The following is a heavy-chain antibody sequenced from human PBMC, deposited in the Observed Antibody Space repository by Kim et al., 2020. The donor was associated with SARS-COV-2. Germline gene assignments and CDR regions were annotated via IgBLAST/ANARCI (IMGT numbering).Heavy chain of an antibody. V-gene: IGHV1-69*04. Sequence: NYAQKFQGRVTITADKSTSTAYMELSSLRAEDTAVYYCARGSPIAAGFDYWGQGTLVTVSS. J-gene: IGHJ4*02. D-gene: IGHD6-25*01. CDR3: ARGSPIAAGFDY.